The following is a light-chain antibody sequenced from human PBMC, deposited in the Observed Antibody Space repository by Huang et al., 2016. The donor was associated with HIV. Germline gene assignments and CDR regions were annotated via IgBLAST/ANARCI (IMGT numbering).Light chain of an antibody. J-gene: IGKJ1*01. CDR1: QSVLSSSNNKNF. CDR3: QQYYSTLT. V-gene: IGKV4-1*01. CDR2: WAA. Sequence: DIVMTQSPDSLAVSLGERATINCKSSQSVLSSSNNKNFLAWYQQKPGQPPKLLIYWAATRESGVPDRFSGGGSGTDFTLTISSLQAEDVAVYYCQQYYSTLTFGQGTKVEIK.